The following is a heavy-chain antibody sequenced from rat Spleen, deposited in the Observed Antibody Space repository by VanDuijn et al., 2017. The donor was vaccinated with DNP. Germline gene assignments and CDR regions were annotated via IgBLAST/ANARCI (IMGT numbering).Heavy chain of an antibody. Sequence: EVQLVESGGDLVQPGRSLKLSCTASGFTFSDYAMAWVRQSPKKGLEWIATVIYDGSKTYSRDSVKGRFTLSRDNAKNTLYLQMDSLRSEDTATYYCATPVPARYWGQGVMVTVSS. V-gene: IGHV5S10*01. CDR1: GFTFSDYA. J-gene: IGHJ2*01. D-gene: IGHD3-8*01. CDR3: ATPVPARY. CDR2: VIYDGSKT.